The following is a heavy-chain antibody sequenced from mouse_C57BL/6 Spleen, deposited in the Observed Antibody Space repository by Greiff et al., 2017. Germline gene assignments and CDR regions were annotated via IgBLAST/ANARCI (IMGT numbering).Heavy chain of an antibody. D-gene: IGHD2-3*01. V-gene: IGHV1-20*01. CDR3: AREGYDGYYEGFAY. CDR1: GYSFTGYF. J-gene: IGHJ3*01. CDR2: INPYNGDT. Sequence: EVQLMESGPELVKPGDSVKISCKASGYSFTGYFMNWVMQSHGKSLEWIGRINPYNGDTFYNQKFKGKATLTVDKSSSTAHMELRSLTSEDSAVYYCAREGYDGYYEGFAYWGQGTLVTVSA.